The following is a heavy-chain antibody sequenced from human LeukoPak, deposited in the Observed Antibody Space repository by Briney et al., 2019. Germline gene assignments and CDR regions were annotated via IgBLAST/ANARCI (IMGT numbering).Heavy chain of an antibody. CDR1: GFTFRNYV. J-gene: IGHJ4*02. CDR3: AREGYYGSGSPPSLYFDY. CDR2: TSSGLNVK. D-gene: IGHD3-10*01. Sequence: GGSLRLSCAASGFTFRNYVIHWVRQAPGKGLEWVAVTSSGLNVKLYADSVKGRFTISRDNSRSTLYLQMNSLRPEDTAIYYCAREGYYGSGSPPSLYFDYWGQGTLVTVSS. V-gene: IGHV3-30-3*01.